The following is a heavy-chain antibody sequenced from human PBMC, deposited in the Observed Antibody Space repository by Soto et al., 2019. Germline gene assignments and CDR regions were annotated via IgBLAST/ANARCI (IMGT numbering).Heavy chain of an antibody. CDR2: INADGTST. V-gene: IGHV3-74*01. CDR3: VKVFARGVGVPQFYVDS. CDR1: GFTFSNSW. D-gene: IGHD2-2*01. J-gene: IGHJ4*02. Sequence: DVQLVESGGGLVQPGGSLRLSCAASGFTFSNSWMHWVRQVSGKGLEWVSRINADGTSTSYADSVKGRFTISRDNAKNTLYLHVNRLRAEDTAVYSCVKVFARGVGVPQFYVDSWGQGALVTVSS.